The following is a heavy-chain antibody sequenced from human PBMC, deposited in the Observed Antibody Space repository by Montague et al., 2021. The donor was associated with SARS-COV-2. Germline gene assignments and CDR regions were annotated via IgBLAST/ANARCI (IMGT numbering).Heavy chain of an antibody. CDR3: ARGRTVTTFYYYYYGMDV. V-gene: IGHV4-34*01. CDR2: INHSGST. CDR1: GGSFSGYY. Sequence: SETLSLTCAVYGGSFSGYYWSWIRQPPGKGLEWIGEINHSGSTNYNPSLKSRVTISVDTSKSQFSLKLSSVAAADTAVYYCARGRTVTTFYYYYYGMDVWGQGTTVTVSS. D-gene: IGHD4-17*01. J-gene: IGHJ6*02.